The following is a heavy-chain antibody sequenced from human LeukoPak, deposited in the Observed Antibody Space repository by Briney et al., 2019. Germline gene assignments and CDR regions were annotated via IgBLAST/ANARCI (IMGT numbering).Heavy chain of an antibody. CDR3: ARDRPGGWALDS. Sequence: GGSLRLSCVASGFTFSSYWMHWVRHDPRKGLVWVSRINGDGRNIDYADSVRGRFTISRDNAKNTLFLQMNTLRVEDTAVYYCARDRPGGWALDSWGQGTLVTVSS. D-gene: IGHD6-19*01. V-gene: IGHV3-74*01. CDR1: GFTFSSYW. CDR2: INGDGRNI. J-gene: IGHJ4*02.